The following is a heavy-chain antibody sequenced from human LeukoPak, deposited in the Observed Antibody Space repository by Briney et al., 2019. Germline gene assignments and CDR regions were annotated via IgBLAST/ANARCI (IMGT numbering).Heavy chain of an antibody. J-gene: IGHJ4*02. V-gene: IGHV3-9*03. Sequence: GGSLRLSCAASGFTFDDYAMHWVRQAPGKGLEWVSGISWNSGSIGYADSVKGRFTISRDNAKNSLYLQMNNLRAEDMALYYCAKEQASGWTGLDYWGQGTLVTVSS. CDR1: GFTFDDYA. D-gene: IGHD6-19*01. CDR3: AKEQASGWTGLDY. CDR2: ISWNSGSI.